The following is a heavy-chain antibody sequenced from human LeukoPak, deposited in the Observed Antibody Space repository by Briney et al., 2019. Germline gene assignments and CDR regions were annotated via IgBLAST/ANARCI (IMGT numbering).Heavy chain of an antibody. Sequence: MLGGSLRLSCATSGFSFTYYTIHWVRQAPGKGLEWVSYITNSGTTIHYADSVKGRFTISRDNAKNSLYLQMNSLRAEDTAVYYCARSIGLTGGGVDVWGQGTTVTVSS. CDR1: GFSFTYYT. V-gene: IGHV3-11*01. CDR2: ITNSGTTI. CDR3: ARSIGLTGGGVDV. D-gene: IGHD3-9*01. J-gene: IGHJ6*02.